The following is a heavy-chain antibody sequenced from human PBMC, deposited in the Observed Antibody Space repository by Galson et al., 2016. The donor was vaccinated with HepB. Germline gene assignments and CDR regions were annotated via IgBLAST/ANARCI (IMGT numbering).Heavy chain of an antibody. D-gene: IGHD6-13*01. CDR3: ARADIGTSGTFPKFDP. CDR1: GFTFSNYG. V-gene: IGHV3-33*01. CDR2: IWYDGSKK. J-gene: IGHJ5*02. Sequence: SLRLSCAASGFTFSNYGVHWVRQAPGKGLEWVAIIWYDGSKKYYADSVKGRFTISRDNYKNTLYLQMNTLRAEDTAVYYCARADIGTSGTFPKFDPWGQGTLVTVSS.